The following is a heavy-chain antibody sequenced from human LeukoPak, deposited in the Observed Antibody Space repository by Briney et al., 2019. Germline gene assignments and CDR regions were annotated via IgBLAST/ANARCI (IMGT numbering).Heavy chain of an antibody. CDR3: AKDPDYYGSGSYSY. CDR2: ISGSGGST. CDR1: GFTFSSYA. Sequence: PGGSLRLSCAASGFTFSSYAMSWVRQAPGKGLEWVSAISGSGGSTYYADSVKGRFTISRDNSKNTLYLQMNSLRAEDTAVYYCAKDPDYYGSGSYSYWGQGTLVTVSS. J-gene: IGHJ4*02. D-gene: IGHD3-10*01. V-gene: IGHV3-23*01.